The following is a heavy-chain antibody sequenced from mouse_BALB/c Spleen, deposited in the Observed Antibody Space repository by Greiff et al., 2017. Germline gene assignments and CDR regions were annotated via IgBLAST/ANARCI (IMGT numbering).Heavy chain of an antibody. D-gene: IGHD1-2*01. CDR2: INPNNGGT. CDR1: GYTFTDYN. Sequence: VHVKQSGPELVKPGASVKIPCKASGYTFTDYNMDWVKQSHGKSLEWIGDINPNNGGTIYNQKFKGKATLTVDKSSSTAYMELRSLTSEDTAVYYCARQGLLRLRDYAMDYWGQGTSVTVSS. CDR3: ARQGLLRLRDYAMDY. V-gene: IGHV1-18*01. J-gene: IGHJ4*01.